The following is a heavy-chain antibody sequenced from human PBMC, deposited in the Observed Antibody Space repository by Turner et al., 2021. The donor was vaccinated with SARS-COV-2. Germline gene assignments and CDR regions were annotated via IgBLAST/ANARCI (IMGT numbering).Heavy chain of an antibody. D-gene: IGHD2-15*01. CDR2: VTANSGDT. V-gene: IGHV1-2*02. CDR3: ARVCNGNVCKNFDY. CDR1: GYTLPAYN. Sequence: QVQLVQSGAEVKKPGASVKVSCKASGYTLPAYNIHWLRQAPGQGLEWMGWVTANSGDTNYAQKFQGRVTMTRDTSISTAYMELSSLRSDDTAVYYCARVCNGNVCKNFDYWGQGTLVTVSS. J-gene: IGHJ4*02.